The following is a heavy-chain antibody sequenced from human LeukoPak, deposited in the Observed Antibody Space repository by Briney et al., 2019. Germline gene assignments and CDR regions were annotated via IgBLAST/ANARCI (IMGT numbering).Heavy chain of an antibody. CDR3: ARDGVAGSASDY. J-gene: IGHJ4*02. CDR2: VYISGST. Sequence: PSETLSLTCTVSGCSISGYYWSWIRQPAGKGLEWIGRVYISGSTDYNTSLMSRVTMSVDLSKKQVSLKLNSVTAADTAVYYCARDGVAGSASDYWGQGALVTVSS. V-gene: IGHV4-4*07. CDR1: GCSISGYY. D-gene: IGHD3-3*01.